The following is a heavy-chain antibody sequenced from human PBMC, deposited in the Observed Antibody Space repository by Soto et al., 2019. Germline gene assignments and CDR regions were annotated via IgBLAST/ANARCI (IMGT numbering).Heavy chain of an antibody. J-gene: IGHJ5*02. CDR3: AREVSWTGAFDH. CDR1: GGSISSGGYY. CDR2: IYYSGST. Sequence: SETLSLTCTVSGGSISSGGYYWSWIRQHPGKGLEWIGYIYYSGSTYYNPSLKSRVTISVDTSKNQFSLKLSSVTAADTAVYYCAREVSWTGAFDHWGQGILVTVSS. V-gene: IGHV4-31*03. D-gene: IGHD2-8*02.